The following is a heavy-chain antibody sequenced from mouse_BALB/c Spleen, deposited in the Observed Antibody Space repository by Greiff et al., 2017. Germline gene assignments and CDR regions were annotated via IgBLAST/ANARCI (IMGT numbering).Heavy chain of an antibody. CDR1: GFAFSSYD. V-gene: IGHV5-12-1*01. D-gene: IGHD4-1*01. Sequence: EVKLVESGGGLVKPGGSLKLSCAASGFAFSSYDMSWVRQTPEKRLEWVAYISSGGGSTYYPDTVKGRFTISRDNAKNTLYLQMSSLKSEDTAMYYCARHALLTDYYAMDDWGQGTSVTVSS. CDR2: ISSGGGST. CDR3: ARHALLTDYYAMDD. J-gene: IGHJ4*01.